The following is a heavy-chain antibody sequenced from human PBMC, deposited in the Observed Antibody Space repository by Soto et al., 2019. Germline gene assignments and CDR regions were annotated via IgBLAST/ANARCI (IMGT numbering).Heavy chain of an antibody. J-gene: IGHJ4*02. CDR3: ARDMGFGLSDY. CDR2: INAGNGNT. V-gene: IGHV1-3*01. D-gene: IGHD3-10*01. CDR1: GYTFTSYA. Sequence: ASVKVSCKASGYTFTSYAMHWVRQAPGQRLEWMGWINAGNGNTKYSQKFQGRVTITRDASASTAYMELSSLRSEDTAVYYCARDMGFGLSDYWGQGTLVTVSS.